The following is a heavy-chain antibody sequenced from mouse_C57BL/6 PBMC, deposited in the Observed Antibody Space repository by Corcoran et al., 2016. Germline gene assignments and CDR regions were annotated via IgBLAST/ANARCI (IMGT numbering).Heavy chain of an antibody. J-gene: IGHJ3*01. Sequence: QIQLVESGPELKKPGETVKISCKASGYTFTTYGMSWVKQAPGKGLKWMGWINTYSGVPTYADDFKGRFAFSLEPSASTAYLQINNLKNEDTATYFCARPEQRRFPWFAYWGQGTLVTVSA. D-gene: IGHD6-1*01. CDR3: ARPEQRRFPWFAY. V-gene: IGHV9-3*01. CDR2: INTYSGVP. CDR1: GYTFTTYG.